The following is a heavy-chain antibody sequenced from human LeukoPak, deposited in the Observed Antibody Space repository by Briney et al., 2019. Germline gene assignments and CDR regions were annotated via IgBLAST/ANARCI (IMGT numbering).Heavy chain of an antibody. CDR1: GYSISNGYY. CDR2: IYHSGNT. V-gene: IGHV4-38-2*02. CDR3: ARAYSSSWYFNWFDP. D-gene: IGHD6-13*01. J-gene: IGHJ5*02. Sequence: SETLSLTCTVSGYSISNGYYWAWIRQPPGKGLEWIGNIYHSGNTYYNPSLKSRVTISVDTSKNQFSLNLNSVTAADTAVYYCARAYSSSWYFNWFDPWGQGTLVTVSS.